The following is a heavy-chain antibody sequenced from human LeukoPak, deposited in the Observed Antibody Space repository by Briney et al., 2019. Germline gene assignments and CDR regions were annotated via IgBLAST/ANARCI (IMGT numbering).Heavy chain of an antibody. CDR2: ISYDGSNK. D-gene: IGHD2-8*01. V-gene: IGHV3-30-3*01. CDR1: GFSFSTDA. J-gene: IGHJ4*02. Sequence: GGALRLSCAASGFSFSTDAMHWVRQAPGQGLEWVAVISYDGSNKYYADSVTGRFIISRDNSKNTLYLQMNSLRAEDTAVYYCARGYCTNGVCSTFEYWGQGTLVTVSS. CDR3: ARGYCTNGVCSTFEY.